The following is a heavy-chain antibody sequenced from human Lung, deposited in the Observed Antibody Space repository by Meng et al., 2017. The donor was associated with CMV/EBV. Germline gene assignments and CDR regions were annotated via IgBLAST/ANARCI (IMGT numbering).Heavy chain of an antibody. Sequence: SETXSLXXSVAGASINSFYWSWIRQPPAKGLEWVESIYHSDSTYHNQSLKSRVTISTGSSRNQFSLKLISVTAADTAAYYCARMGARSGNSLIDYWGQGALVTVSS. J-gene: IGHJ4*02. CDR3: ARMGARSGNSLIDY. CDR1: GASINSFY. D-gene: IGHD3-3*01. V-gene: IGHV4-38-2*02. CDR2: IYHSDST.